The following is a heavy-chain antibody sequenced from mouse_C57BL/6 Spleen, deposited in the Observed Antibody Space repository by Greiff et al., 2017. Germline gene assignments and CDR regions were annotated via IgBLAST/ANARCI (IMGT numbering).Heavy chain of an antibody. V-gene: IGHV1-61*01. CDR3: ARDLGYFDV. Sequence: VQLQQPGAELVRPGSSVKLSCTASGYTFTSYWMDWVKQRPGQGLEWIGNIYPSDSETHYNQKFKDKATLTVDKSSSPAYMQLSSLTSEDSAVYYCARDLGYFDVWGTGTTVTVSS. J-gene: IGHJ1*03. CDR2: IYPSDSET. CDR1: GYTFTSYW.